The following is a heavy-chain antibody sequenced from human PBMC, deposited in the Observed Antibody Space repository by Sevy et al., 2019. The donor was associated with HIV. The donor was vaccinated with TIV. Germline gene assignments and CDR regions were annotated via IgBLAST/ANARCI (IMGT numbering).Heavy chain of an antibody. Sequence: SVKVSCKASGGTFSSYAISWVRQAPGQGLEWMGGIIPIFGTANYAQKFQGRVTITADKSTSTAYMELSSLRSEDAAVYYCAGDGIAGGSYCYMDVWGKGTTVTVSS. J-gene: IGHJ6*03. V-gene: IGHV1-69*06. CDR2: IIPIFGTA. D-gene: IGHD6-13*01. CDR1: GGTFSSYA. CDR3: AGDGIAGGSYCYMDV.